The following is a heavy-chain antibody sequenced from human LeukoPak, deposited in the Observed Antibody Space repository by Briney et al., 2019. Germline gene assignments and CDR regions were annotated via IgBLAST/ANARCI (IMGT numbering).Heavy chain of an antibody. D-gene: IGHD1-26*01. J-gene: IGHJ4*02. CDR1: GFTFSSYA. CDR3: ARDGVGATLDY. V-gene: IGHV3-30-3*01. Sequence: GGSLRLSFAASGFTFSSYAMHWVRQAPGEGLEWVAVISYDGSNKYYADSVKGRFTISRDNSKNTLYLQMNSLRAEDTAVYFCARDGVGATLDYWGQGTLVTVSS. CDR2: ISYDGSNK.